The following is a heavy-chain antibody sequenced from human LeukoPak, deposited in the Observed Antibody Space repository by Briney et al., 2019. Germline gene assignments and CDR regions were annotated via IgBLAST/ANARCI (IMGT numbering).Heavy chain of an antibody. CDR3: ARQGYHDAFDI. V-gene: IGHV4-39*01. J-gene: IGHJ3*02. D-gene: IGHD3-16*02. CDR2: IYYSGST. Sequence: SETLSLTCTVSGGSISSSSDYWRWIRQPPGKGLVWIGSIYYSGSTYYNPSLKSRVTISVDTSKNQFSLKLSSVTAADTAVYYCARQGYHDAFDIWGQGTMVTVSS. CDR1: GGSISSSSDY.